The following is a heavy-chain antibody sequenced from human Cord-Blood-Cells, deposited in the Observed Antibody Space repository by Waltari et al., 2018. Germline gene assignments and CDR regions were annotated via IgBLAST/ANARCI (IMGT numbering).Heavy chain of an antibody. V-gene: IGHV5-51*01. CDR2: IYPGDSDT. CDR1: GYSFTSYW. Sequence: EVQLVQSGAEVKKPGESLKISCKGSGYSFTSYWIGWVRQMPGKGLGWMGIIYPGDSDTRYSPSFQGQVTISADKSISTAYLQWSSLKASDTAMYYCARTYYYDSSGYSPFDYWGQGTLVTVSS. CDR3: ARTYYYDSSGYSPFDY. D-gene: IGHD3-22*01. J-gene: IGHJ4*02.